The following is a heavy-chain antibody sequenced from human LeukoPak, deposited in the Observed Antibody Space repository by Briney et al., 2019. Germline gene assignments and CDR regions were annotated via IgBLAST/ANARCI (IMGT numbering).Heavy chain of an antibody. D-gene: IGHD3-16*02. CDR2: IYYSGST. V-gene: IGHV4-30-4*01. Sequence: SETLSLTCTVSGGSISSGDYYWSWIRQPPGKGLGWIGYIYYSGSTYYNPSLKSRVTISVDTSKNQFSLKLSSVTAADTAVYYCARGGLMITFGGVIVQTPFDYWGQGTLVTVSS. CDR3: ARGGLMITFGGVIVQTPFDY. J-gene: IGHJ4*02. CDR1: GGSISSGDYY.